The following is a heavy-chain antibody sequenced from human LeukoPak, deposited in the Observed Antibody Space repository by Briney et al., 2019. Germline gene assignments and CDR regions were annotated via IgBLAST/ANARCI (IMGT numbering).Heavy chain of an antibody. CDR3: ARDHPGYYDSSGYYGWYFDL. J-gene: IGHJ2*01. D-gene: IGHD3-22*01. CDR2: IIPIFGIA. Sequence: GASVKVSCKASGGTFSSYAISWVRQAPGQGLEWMGRIIPIFGIANYAQKFQGRVTITADKSTSTAYMELSSLRSEDTAVYYCARDHPGYYDSSGYYGWYFDLWGRGTLVTVSS. V-gene: IGHV1-69*04. CDR1: GGTFSSYA.